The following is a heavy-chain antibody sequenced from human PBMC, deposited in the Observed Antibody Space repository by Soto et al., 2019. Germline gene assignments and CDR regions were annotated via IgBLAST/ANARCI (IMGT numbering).Heavy chain of an antibody. CDR2: ISSSSTYT. J-gene: IGHJ6*02. D-gene: IGHD3-3*01. CDR3: AREFWSGSHTLNYGMDV. CDR1: GFSFSGYY. Sequence: QVQLVESGGGLVKPGGSLRLSCAASGFSFSGYYMSWVRQAPGKGLDWISYISSSSTYTNYADSVKGRFTISRANAKNSLYLQMNSLSAEDTAVYYCAREFWSGSHTLNYGMDVWGRGTTVIVSS. V-gene: IGHV3-11*06.